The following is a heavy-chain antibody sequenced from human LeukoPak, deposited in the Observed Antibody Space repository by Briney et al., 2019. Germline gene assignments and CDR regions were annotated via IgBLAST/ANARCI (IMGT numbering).Heavy chain of an antibody. J-gene: IGHJ4*02. D-gene: IGHD2-21*02. V-gene: IGHV4-39*01. CDR1: GGSISSSSYY. CDR2: IYYSGST. CDR3: AITIVVVTASRESYSDY. Sequence: SETLSLTCTVSGGSISSSSYYWGWIRQPPGKGLEWIGSIYYSGSTYYNPSLKSRVTISVDTSKNQFSLKLSSVTAADTAVYYCAITIVVVTASRESYSDYWGQGTLVTVSS.